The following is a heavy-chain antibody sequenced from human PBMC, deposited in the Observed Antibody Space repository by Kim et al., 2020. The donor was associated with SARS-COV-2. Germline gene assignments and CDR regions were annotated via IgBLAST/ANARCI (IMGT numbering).Heavy chain of an antibody. D-gene: IGHD6-13*01. CDR3: ARGSSSSWYADY. J-gene: IGHJ4*02. V-gene: IGHV3-48*02. Sequence: YADSVKGRFTIFRDNAQKSLYLQMNNLRDEDTAVYYCARGSSSSWYADYWGQGTLVSVYS.